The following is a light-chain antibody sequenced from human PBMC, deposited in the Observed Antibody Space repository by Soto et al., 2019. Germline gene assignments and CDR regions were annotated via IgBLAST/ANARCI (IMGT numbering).Light chain of an antibody. CDR3: SSYSGGNDLV. V-gene: IGLV2-8*01. CDR2: EVS. Sequence: QSALTQPPSASGSPGQSVTIFCTGTSSDVGNYDSVSWYQQHPGKAPKLVIFEVSERPSGVPHRFSGSKSGNTASLTVSGLQPEDEADYYCSSYSGGNDLVFGGGTKLTVL. CDR1: SSDVGNYDS. J-gene: IGLJ3*02.